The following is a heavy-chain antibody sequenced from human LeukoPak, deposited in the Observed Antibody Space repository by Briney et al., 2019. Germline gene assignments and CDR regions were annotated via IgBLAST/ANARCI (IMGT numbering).Heavy chain of an antibody. D-gene: IGHD1-1*01. CDR3: ARGGTTAVDFDY. V-gene: IGHV3-21*04. CDR1: GFTFSSYS. CDR2: ISSSSSYI. J-gene: IGHJ4*02. Sequence: GGSLRLSCAASGFTFSSYSMNWVRQAPGKGLEWVSSISSSSSYIYYADSVKGRFTISRDNSKNTLYLQMNNLRAEDTAVYYCARGGTTAVDFDYWGQGTLVTVSS.